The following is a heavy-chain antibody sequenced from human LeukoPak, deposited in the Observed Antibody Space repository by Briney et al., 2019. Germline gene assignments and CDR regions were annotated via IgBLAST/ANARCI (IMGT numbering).Heavy chain of an antibody. D-gene: IGHD3-22*01. V-gene: IGHV1-46*01. CDR2: INPSGGST. CDR3: ARVGLDYYDTCD. J-gene: IGHJ4*02. CDR1: GYTFTSYY. Sequence: ASVKVSCKASGYTFTSYYMHWVRQAPGQGLEWMGIINPSGGSTSYAQKFQGRVTITADKSTSTAYMELSSLRSEDTAVYYCARVGLDYYDTCDWGQGTLVTVSS.